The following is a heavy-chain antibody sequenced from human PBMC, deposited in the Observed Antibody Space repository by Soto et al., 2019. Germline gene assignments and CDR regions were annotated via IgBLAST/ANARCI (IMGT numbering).Heavy chain of an antibody. D-gene: IGHD3-16*01. Sequence: SATLSVTCTVSGGSISSGDYYWSWIRQPPGKGLEWIGCIYYSGSTNHKPSLKSRVTMSVDTSKNQFSLKLSSVTAADTAVYYCARFGLFYYYGMDVWGQGTTVTVSS. CDR2: IYYSGST. CDR3: ARFGLFYYYGMDV. J-gene: IGHJ6*02. V-gene: IGHV4-61*08. CDR1: GGSISSGDYY.